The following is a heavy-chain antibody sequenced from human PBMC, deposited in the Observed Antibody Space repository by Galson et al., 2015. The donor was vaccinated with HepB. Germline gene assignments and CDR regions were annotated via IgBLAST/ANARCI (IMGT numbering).Heavy chain of an antibody. Sequence: SVKVSCKASGYTFTSYAMHWVRQAPGQRLEWMGWINAGNGNTKYSQKFQGRVTITRDTSASTAYMELSSLRSEDTAVYYCARELVTGSTSWGYWGQGTLVTVSS. CDR3: ARELVTGSTSWGY. CDR1: GYTFTSYA. D-gene: IGHD2-2*01. J-gene: IGHJ4*02. V-gene: IGHV1-3*01. CDR2: INAGNGNT.